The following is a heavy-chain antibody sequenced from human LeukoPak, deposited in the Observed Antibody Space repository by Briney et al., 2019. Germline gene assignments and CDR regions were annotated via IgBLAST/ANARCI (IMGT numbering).Heavy chain of an antibody. Sequence: GGSLRLSCAASGFTFSSYAMSWVRQAPGKGLEWVSDISGSGGSTYYADSVKGRFTISRDNSKNTLYLQMNSLRAEDTAVYYCAKVDPFWSGYYTVDYWGQGTLVTVSS. D-gene: IGHD3-3*01. J-gene: IGHJ4*02. CDR2: ISGSGGST. V-gene: IGHV3-23*01. CDR3: AKVDPFWSGYYTVDY. CDR1: GFTFSSYA.